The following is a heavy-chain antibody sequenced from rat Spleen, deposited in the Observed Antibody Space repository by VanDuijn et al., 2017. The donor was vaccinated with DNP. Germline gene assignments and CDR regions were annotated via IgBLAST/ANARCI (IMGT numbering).Heavy chain of an antibody. D-gene: IGHD1-6*01. CDR2: ISPSGGST. CDR3: ARRMYTTDYFDY. V-gene: IGHV5-25*01. Sequence: EVQLVETGGGLVQPGRSLKLSCVASGFTFSNYYMAWVRQAPNKGLEWVASISPSGGSTYYRDSVKGRFTVSRDNAKSSLYLQMDSLRSEDTATYYCARRMYTTDYFDYWGQGVMVTVSS. J-gene: IGHJ2*01. CDR1: GFTFSNYY.